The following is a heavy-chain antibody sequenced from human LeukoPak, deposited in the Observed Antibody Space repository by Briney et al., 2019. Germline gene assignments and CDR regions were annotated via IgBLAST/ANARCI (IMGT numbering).Heavy chain of an antibody. V-gene: IGHV4-34*01. D-gene: IGHD6-13*01. Sequence: PSETLSLTCAVYGGSFSGYYWSWIRQPPGKGLEWIGEINHSGSTNYNPSLKSRVTISVDTSKNQFSLKLSSVTAADTAVYYCARGIAAAGPLDYWGQRTLVTVSS. J-gene: IGHJ4*02. CDR1: GGSFSGYY. CDR2: INHSGST. CDR3: ARGIAAAGPLDY.